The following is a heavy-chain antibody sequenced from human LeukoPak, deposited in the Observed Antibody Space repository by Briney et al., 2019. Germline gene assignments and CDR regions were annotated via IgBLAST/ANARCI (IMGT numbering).Heavy chain of an antibody. D-gene: IGHD4-17*01. J-gene: IGHJ4*02. CDR2: ISGSSVST. Sequence: GGSLRLSCAASGFTFSTYAMSWVRQAPGKGLEWVSAISGSSVSTYYADSVKGRFTISRGNSKNTLYLQMNSLRAEDTAVYYCAKDPNPMTTVTTSFDYWGQGTLVTVSS. CDR3: AKDPNPMTTVTTSFDY. CDR1: GFTFSTYA. V-gene: IGHV3-23*01.